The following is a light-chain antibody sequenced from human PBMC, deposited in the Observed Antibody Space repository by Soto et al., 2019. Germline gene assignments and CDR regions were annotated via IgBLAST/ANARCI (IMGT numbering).Light chain of an antibody. CDR3: QQYNSYSWT. CDR1: ESISSW. V-gene: IGKV1-5*03. J-gene: IGKJ1*01. CDR2: KAS. Sequence: DIQMTQSPPTLSASAGDRVTITCRASESISSWLAWYQQKPGKAPKLLMYKASSLESGVPSRFSSSGSGTEFTLTISSLQPDDFATYYCQQYNSYSWTFGQGTKVDIK.